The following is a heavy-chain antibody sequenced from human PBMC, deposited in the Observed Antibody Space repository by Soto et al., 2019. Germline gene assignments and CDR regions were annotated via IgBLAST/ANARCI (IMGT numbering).Heavy chain of an antibody. Sequence: QVQLQESGPRLVKPSETLSLTCTVSGDSISSYYWSWIRQPPGKGLEWIGYIYYSGSTNYNPSLMSHITISVDTPKTQFSQKLTSVTAADTAVYYCARGVATMGPWGQGTLVTVSS. J-gene: IGHJ5*02. CDR1: GDSISSYY. CDR3: ARGVATMGP. V-gene: IGHV4-59*01. D-gene: IGHD5-12*01. CDR2: IYYSGST.